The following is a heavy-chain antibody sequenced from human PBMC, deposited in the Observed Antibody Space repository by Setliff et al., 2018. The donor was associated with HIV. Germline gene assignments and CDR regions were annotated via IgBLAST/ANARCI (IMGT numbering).Heavy chain of an antibody. V-gene: IGHV4-38-2*01. Sequence: PSETLSLTCAVSGYSVSSGYYWAWIRQAPGKGLQWIGQMYYTGTTDYNPSLSSRVTISQGKSRNQFSLKLTSVTATDTAIYYCARGVGIGGNWFDPWGQGIMVTVSS. J-gene: IGHJ5*02. CDR2: MYYTGTT. CDR1: GYSVSSGYY. D-gene: IGHD2-15*01. CDR3: ARGVGIGGNWFDP.